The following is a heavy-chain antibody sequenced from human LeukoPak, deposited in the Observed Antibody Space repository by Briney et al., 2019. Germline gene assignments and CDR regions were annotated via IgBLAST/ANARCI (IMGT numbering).Heavy chain of an antibody. V-gene: IGHV3-23*01. CDR2: ISGSCTTT. J-gene: IGHJ4*02. CDR1: RFTFSSYV. CDR3: AYNSSSWYGSFDY. Sequence: GGSLRLSCAASRFTFSSYVMSWGRQAPGKGLEWVSAISGSCTTTYYAASVKRPFPISTHNSKNTLYLQMTSLRPEDTAVYYCAYNSSSWYGSFDYWGQGTLVTVSS. D-gene: IGHD6-13*01.